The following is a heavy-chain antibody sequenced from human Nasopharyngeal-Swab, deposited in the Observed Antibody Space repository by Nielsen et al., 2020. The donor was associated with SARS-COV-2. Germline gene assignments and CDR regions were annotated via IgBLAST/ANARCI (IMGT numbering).Heavy chain of an antibody. Sequence: GESLKISCAASGFTFSSYAMHWVRQAPGKGLVWVSRISGDGSNTFYADSVKGRFTISRDNAKNTLYLQMNSLRAEDTAVYYCASGAVDGSGTYRLGEYWGQGTLVTVSS. D-gene: IGHD3-10*01. V-gene: IGHV3-74*01. J-gene: IGHJ4*02. CDR2: ISGDGSNT. CDR3: ASGAVDGSGTYRLGEY. CDR1: GFTFSSYA.